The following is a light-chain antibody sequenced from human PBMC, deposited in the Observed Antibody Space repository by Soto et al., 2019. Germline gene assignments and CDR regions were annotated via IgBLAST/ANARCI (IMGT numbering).Light chain of an antibody. J-gene: IGKJ1*01. CDR2: DAS. V-gene: IGKV3-20*01. CDR3: HQYASSPWT. Sequence: EIVLTQSPGTLSLSPGERATLSCRASQSVSSTYLAWYQQKPGQAPRLLIYDASTRAAGIPDRFSGSGSGTDFTLTISRLEAEDFAVYYCHQYASSPWTFGQGAKLEIK. CDR1: QSVSSTY.